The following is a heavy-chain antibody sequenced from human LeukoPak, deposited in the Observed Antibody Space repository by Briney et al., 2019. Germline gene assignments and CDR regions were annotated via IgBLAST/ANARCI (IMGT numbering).Heavy chain of an antibody. Sequence: ASVKVSCKASGYTFTGYYMHWVRQAPGQGLEWMGWINPNSGGTNYAQKFQGRVTMTRDTSISTAYMELSRLTSDDTAVYYCARVPKPREWTQPIPPYFDSWGQGTLVTVSS. J-gene: IGHJ4*02. V-gene: IGHV1-2*02. CDR1: GYTFTGYY. CDR3: ARVPKPREWTQPIPPYFDS. D-gene: IGHD5-18*01. CDR2: INPNSGGT.